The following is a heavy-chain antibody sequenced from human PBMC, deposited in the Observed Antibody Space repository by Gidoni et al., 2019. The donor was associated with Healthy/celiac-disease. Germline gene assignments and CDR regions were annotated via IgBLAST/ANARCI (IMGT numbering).Heavy chain of an antibody. V-gene: IGHV3-23*01. D-gene: IGHD6-19*01. CDR1: GFTFSSYA. Sequence: EVQLLESGGGLVQPGGSLRLSCAASGFTFSSYAMSWVRQAPGKGLEWVSAISGSGGSTYYADSVKGRLTISRDNSKNTLYLQMNSLRAEDTAVYYCAKDSKGIYSSGWSRGYYYYYMDVWGKGTTVTVSS. CDR3: AKDSKGIYSSGWSRGYYYYYMDV. CDR2: ISGSGGST. J-gene: IGHJ6*03.